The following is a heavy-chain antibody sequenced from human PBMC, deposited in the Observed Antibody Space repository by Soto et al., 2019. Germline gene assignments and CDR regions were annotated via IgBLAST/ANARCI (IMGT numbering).Heavy chain of an antibody. V-gene: IGHV1-8*01. D-gene: IGHD3-10*01. Sequence: ASLKVSCKASAYTFTSYDINWVRQATGQGLEWMGWMNPNSGNTGYAQKFQGRVTMTMNTSISTAYVELSSLRSEDTAVYYCAREGLWFGESRCMDVWGQGTTVTVSS. CDR2: MNPNSGNT. CDR3: AREGLWFGESRCMDV. CDR1: AYTFTSYD. J-gene: IGHJ6*02.